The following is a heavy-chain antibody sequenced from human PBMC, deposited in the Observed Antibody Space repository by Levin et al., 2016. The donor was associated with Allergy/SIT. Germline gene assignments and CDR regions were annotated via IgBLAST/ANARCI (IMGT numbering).Heavy chain of an antibody. V-gene: IGHV3-74*01. Sequence: GESLKISCAASGFTFSSIYWMHWVRQAPGKGLVWVSRINTDGSITNYADSVKGRFTISRDNAKNTLYLLMNSLRAEDTAVYYCARYGSVWYADYWGQGTLVTVSS. CDR2: INTDGSIT. CDR1: GFTFSSIYW. D-gene: IGHD6-19*01. CDR3: ARYGSVWYADY. J-gene: IGHJ4*02.